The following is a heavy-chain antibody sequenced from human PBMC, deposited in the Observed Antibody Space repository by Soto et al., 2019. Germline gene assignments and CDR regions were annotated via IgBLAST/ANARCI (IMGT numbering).Heavy chain of an antibody. CDR2: ISSSGNNI. V-gene: IGHV3-11*01. D-gene: IGHD3-10*01. CDR1: GITFSDCY. J-gene: IGHJ6*02. CDR3: AGVRFLQGGYAMDI. Sequence: QVHLVDSGGGFVKPGGSLRLSCAASGITFSDCYMNWIRQAPGKGLEWVSYISSSGNNINYAGSVRGRFSVSKYNAKNSLYLQMSRLRAEDTDIYYFAGVRFLQGGYAMDICGQGTTVTVAS.